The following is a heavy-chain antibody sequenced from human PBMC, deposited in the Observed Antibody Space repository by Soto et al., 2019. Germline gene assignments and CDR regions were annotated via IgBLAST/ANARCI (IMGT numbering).Heavy chain of an antibody. D-gene: IGHD4-17*01. CDR3: ARTDGDLDS. V-gene: IGHV1-8*01. Sequence: QVQLVQSGTEVKKPGASVKVSCKTSGYTFTRYDINWVRQAPGQGLEWMGWTNPKSGYTGSAQKFQGRITMTRDSSISTAYMELYSLTSEDTAVYYCARTDGDLDSWGQGTLVTVSS. CDR2: TNPKSGYT. CDR1: GYTFTRYD. J-gene: IGHJ4*02.